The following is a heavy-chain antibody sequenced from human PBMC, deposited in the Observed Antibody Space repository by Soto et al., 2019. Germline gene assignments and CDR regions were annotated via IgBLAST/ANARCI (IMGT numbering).Heavy chain of an antibody. D-gene: IGHD1-26*01. CDR1: GFTFSSCA. J-gene: IGHJ6*02. CDR2: ISYDGSNK. Sequence: QVQLVESGGGVVQPGRSLRLSCAASGFTFSSCAMHWVRQAPGKGLDWVAVISYDGSNKYYADSVKGRFTISRDNSKNTLYLQMNSLRPEDTAVYYCAKDHTTTPSYGMDVWGQGTTFTVSS. CDR3: AKDHTTTPSYGMDV. V-gene: IGHV3-30-3*01.